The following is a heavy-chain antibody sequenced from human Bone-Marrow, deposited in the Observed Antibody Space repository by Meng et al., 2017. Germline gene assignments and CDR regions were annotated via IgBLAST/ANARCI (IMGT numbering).Heavy chain of an antibody. Sequence: VQLQASGPGVVKPSQTWSLTCTVSGGSISSGGYYWNWIRQHPGKGLEWIGYIYYSGSTYYNPSLKSRITISVDTSKNHFSLKLSSVTAADTAVYYCASLYGVVGASWFDPWGQGTLVTVSS. V-gene: IGHV4-31*03. D-gene: IGHD1-26*01. CDR3: ASLYGVVGASWFDP. J-gene: IGHJ5*02. CDR2: IYYSGST. CDR1: GGSISSGGYY.